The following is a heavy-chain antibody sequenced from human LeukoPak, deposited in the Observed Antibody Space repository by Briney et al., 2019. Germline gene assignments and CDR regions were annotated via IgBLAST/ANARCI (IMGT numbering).Heavy chain of an antibody. CDR2: IYYSGST. CDR3: ASQFGLRYFDY. Sequence: SETLSLTCTVSGGSISSGDYYWSWIRQPPGKGLEWIGYIYYSGSTYYNPSLKSRVTISVDTSKNQISLKLSSVTAADTAVYYCASQFGLRYFDYWGQGILVAVSS. J-gene: IGHJ4*02. V-gene: IGHV4-30-4*02. D-gene: IGHD3-10*01. CDR1: GGSISSGDYY.